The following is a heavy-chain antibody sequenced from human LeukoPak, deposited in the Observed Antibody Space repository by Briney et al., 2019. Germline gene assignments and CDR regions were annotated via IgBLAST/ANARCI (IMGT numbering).Heavy chain of an antibody. CDR1: GGSFSGYY. J-gene: IGHJ4*02. V-gene: IGHV4-34*01. Sequence: SETLSLTCAVYGGSFSGYYWSWIRQPPGKGLEWIGGINHSGSTNYNPSLKSRVTISVDTSKNQFSLKLSSVTAADTAVYYCARGGPNWNYARRGFDYWGQGTLVTVSS. CDR3: ARGGPNWNYARRGFDY. CDR2: INHSGST. D-gene: IGHD1-7*01.